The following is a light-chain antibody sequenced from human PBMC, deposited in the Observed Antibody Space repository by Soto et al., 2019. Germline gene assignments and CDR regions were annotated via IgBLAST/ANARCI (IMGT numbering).Light chain of an antibody. Sequence: DIQLTQSPSFLSASVGDIVTITCRASQGIDTYLAWYQQKPGKAPKLLIYAASILQSGVPSRFSGSGSGTEFTLTISSLQPEDFANYYCQQLNSYPFIFGQGTRLEIK. J-gene: IGKJ5*01. V-gene: IGKV1-9*01. CDR1: QGIDTY. CDR3: QQLNSYPFI. CDR2: AAS.